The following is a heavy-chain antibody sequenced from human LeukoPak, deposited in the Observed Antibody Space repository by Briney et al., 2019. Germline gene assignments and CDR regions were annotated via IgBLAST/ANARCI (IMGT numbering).Heavy chain of an antibody. CDR2: SNHSGSN. J-gene: IGHJ5*02. CDR1: GGSFRGYY. V-gene: IGHV4-34*01. Sequence: SETLSLTCAVYGGSFRGYYWSWIRQPPGKGLQWIGESNHSGSNNYNPSLKSRVTISVDTSKNQFSLKLSSVTAADTAVYYCARRVREFAIIAAAGKSWFDPWGQGTLVTVSS. CDR3: ARRVREFAIIAAAGKSWFDP. D-gene: IGHD6-13*01.